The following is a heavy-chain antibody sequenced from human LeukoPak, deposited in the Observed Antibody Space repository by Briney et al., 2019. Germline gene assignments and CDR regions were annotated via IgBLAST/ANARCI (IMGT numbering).Heavy chain of an antibody. CDR3: ARQDTTMGNSFDY. J-gene: IGHJ4*02. CDR2: LRSSGTTT. Sequence: GGSLRLSCAATGFTFSMYEMNWVRQAPGKGLEWVSYLRSSGTTTYYADSVNGRFTISRANDKNSLYLQMNSLRGEDTAVYYCARQDTTMGNSFDYWGQGTLVTVSS. CDR1: GFTFSMYE. V-gene: IGHV3-48*03. D-gene: IGHD5-18*01.